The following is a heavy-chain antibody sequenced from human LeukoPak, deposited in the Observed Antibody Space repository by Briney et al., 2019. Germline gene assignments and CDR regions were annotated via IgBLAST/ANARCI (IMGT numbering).Heavy chain of an antibody. D-gene: IGHD3-22*01. J-gene: IGHJ1*01. V-gene: IGHV3-23*01. CDR2: ISGGGGNT. CDR3: ATGMENYDGSGYYSYIQH. CDR1: TFTFSSSA. Sequence: GGSLRLSCAASTFTFSSSAMSWVRQAPGKGLEWVSAISGGGGNTYYADSVKGRFTISRDNSKNTLYLRMNSLRAEDTAVYYCATGMENYDGSGYYSYIQHWGQGTLVTVSS.